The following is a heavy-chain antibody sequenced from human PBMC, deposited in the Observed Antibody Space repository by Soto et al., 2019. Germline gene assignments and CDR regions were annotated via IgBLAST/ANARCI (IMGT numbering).Heavy chain of an antibody. V-gene: IGHV1-3*01. Sequence: ASVKVSCKTSGYPFPSFEVHWIRQAPGQRPEWMGGICNAGSGNTKYSQKFQDRLTITGDKRATTVYMALSSLTSEDTATYYCARESNHYQDFFQNWGQGTQVTVSS. D-gene: IGHD2-2*01. J-gene: IGHJ4*02. CDR1: GYPFPSFE. CDR2: ICNAGSGNT. CDR3: ARESNHYQDFFQN.